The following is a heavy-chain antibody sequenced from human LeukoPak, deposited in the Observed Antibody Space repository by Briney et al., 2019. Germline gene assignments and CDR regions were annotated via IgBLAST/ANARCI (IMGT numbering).Heavy chain of an antibody. CDR2: IYYSGST. D-gene: IGHD6-19*01. CDR3: ARQRIAVNYFDY. V-gene: IGHV4-39*01. Sequence: PSETLSLTCTVYGGSISSSSYYWGWIRQPPGKGLEWIGSIYYSGSTYYNPSLKSRFTISVDTSKNQFSLKLSSVTAADTAVYYCARQRIAVNYFDYWGQGTLVTVSS. J-gene: IGHJ4*02. CDR1: GGSISSSSYY.